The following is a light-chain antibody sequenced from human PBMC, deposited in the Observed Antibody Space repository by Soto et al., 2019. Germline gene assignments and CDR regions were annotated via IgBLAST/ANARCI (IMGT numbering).Light chain of an antibody. V-gene: IGKV2-28*01. CDR2: FGS. CDR1: QSLHYNNTYNY. CDR3: MQALQSLT. Sequence: EIGMTQSTLNPPVTPGEPSSTSCRSSQSLHYNNTYNYLDWYVQKPGQSPQLLIYFGSNRAPGVPDRFSGSGSGTDFTLKINRVEGEDVGTYYCMQALQSLTFGQGTRLEIK. J-gene: IGKJ5*01.